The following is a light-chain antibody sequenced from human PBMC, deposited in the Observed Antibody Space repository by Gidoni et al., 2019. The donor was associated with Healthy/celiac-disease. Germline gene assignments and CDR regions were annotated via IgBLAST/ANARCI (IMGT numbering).Light chain of an antibody. CDR3: QAWDSSTYVV. V-gene: IGLV3-1*01. CDR1: KLGDKY. Sequence: SYELPPPPSVSVSPGQTASITCAGDKLGDKYACWYQQKPGQSPVLVIYQDSKRPTGIPERFAGSNAGNTATLTISGTQARDEADDYCQAWDSSTYVVFGGGTKLTVL. J-gene: IGLJ2*01. CDR2: QDS.